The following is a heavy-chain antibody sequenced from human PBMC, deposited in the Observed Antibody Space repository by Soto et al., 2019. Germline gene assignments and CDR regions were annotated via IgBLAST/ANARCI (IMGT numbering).Heavy chain of an antibody. J-gene: IGHJ6*02. CDR2: IYYSGST. CDR1: GASVSSGSYY. V-gene: IGHV4-61*01. Sequence: PSETLSLTCTVSGASVSSGSYYWSWIRQPPGKGLEWIGYIYYSGSTNYNPSLKSRVTISVDTSKNQFSLKLSSVTAADTAVYYCARPLYSYGPMDVWGQGTTVTVSS. CDR3: ARPLYSYGPMDV. D-gene: IGHD5-18*01.